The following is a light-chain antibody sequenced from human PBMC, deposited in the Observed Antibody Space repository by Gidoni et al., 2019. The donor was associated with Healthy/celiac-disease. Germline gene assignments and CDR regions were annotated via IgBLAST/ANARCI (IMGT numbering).Light chain of an antibody. J-gene: IGKJ3*01. V-gene: IGKV1-39*01. CDR3: QQSYSTPFT. CDR2: AAS. Sequence: EIQMTQSPSSLSASVGDRVTITCRASQSISSYLNWYQQKPGKAPKLLIYAASSLQSGVPSRFSGSGSGTDFPLTISSLQPEDFATYYCQQSYSTPFTFGPGTKVDIK. CDR1: QSISSY.